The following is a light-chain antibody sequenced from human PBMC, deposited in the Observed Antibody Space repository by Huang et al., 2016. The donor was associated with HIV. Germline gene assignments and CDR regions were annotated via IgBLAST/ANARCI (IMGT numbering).Light chain of an antibody. Sequence: EVVLTQSPAILSLSPGARATLSCRASQSVSDYLAWYQQKPGQAPRLLIYDGSNRATGIPARFSGSGSGTDFTLTIDSLEPEDFAVYYCQHRSSWSLTFGGGTKVEIK. CDR1: QSVSDY. J-gene: IGKJ4*01. CDR3: QHRSSWSLT. V-gene: IGKV3-11*01. CDR2: DGS.